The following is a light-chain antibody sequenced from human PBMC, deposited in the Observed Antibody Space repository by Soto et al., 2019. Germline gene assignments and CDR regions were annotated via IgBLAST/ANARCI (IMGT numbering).Light chain of an antibody. CDR1: QSVSSN. V-gene: IGKV3-15*01. CDR2: GAS. J-gene: IGKJ1*01. Sequence: EIVMTQSPATLSVSPGERATVSCRASQSVSSNLAWYQQKPGQAPRLLIYGASTRATGIPARFSGSGSGTEFTLTISSLQSEDFAVYYCQQYNNWPPVTFGQGTKVEIK. CDR3: QQYNNWPPVT.